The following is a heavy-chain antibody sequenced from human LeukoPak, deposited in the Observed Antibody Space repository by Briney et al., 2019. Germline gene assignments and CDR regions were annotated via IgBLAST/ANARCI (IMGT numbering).Heavy chain of an antibody. CDR1: GGTFSSYA. V-gene: IGHV1-69*13. Sequence: SVKVSCKASGGTFSSYAISWVRQAPGQGLEWMGGIIPIFGTANYAQKFQGRVTITADESTSTAYMELSSLRSEDTAVYYCARQVRRPYYYYFMDVRGKGTTVTVSS. D-gene: IGHD4/OR15-4a*01. CDR2: IIPIFGTA. J-gene: IGHJ6*03. CDR3: ARQVRRPYYYYFMDV.